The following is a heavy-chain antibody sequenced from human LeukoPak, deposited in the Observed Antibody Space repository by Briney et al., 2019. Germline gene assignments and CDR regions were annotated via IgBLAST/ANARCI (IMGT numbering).Heavy chain of an antibody. D-gene: IGHD3-22*01. CDR2: IRYDGSNK. Sequence: GGSLRLSCIASGFTFSIYGMHRVRQAPGKGLEWVAFIRYDGSNKYYADSVKGRFTISRDNSKNTLYLQMNSLRVEDTAVYYCAKEKKYYYDGSGYPGYDYRGQGTLVTVSS. CDR1: GFTFSIYG. V-gene: IGHV3-30*02. J-gene: IGHJ4*02. CDR3: AKEKKYYYDGSGYPGYDY.